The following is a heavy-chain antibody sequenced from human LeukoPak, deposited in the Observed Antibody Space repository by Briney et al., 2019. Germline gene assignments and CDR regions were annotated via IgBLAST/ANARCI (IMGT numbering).Heavy chain of an antibody. Sequence: TSETLSLTCTVSGGSISSYYWSWIRQPPGKGLEWIGYIYYSGSTNYNPSLKSRVTISVDTSKNQFSLKLSSVTAADTAVYYCARHYGGLNHFDYWGQGTLVTVSS. D-gene: IGHD3-16*01. J-gene: IGHJ4*02. CDR3: ARHYGGLNHFDY. CDR1: GGSISSYY. CDR2: IYYSGST. V-gene: IGHV4-59*08.